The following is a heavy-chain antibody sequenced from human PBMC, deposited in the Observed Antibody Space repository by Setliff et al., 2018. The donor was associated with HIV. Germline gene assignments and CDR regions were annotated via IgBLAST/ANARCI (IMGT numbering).Heavy chain of an antibody. CDR2: INPNSGGT. CDR1: GYSFAAYY. J-gene: IGHJ2*01. Sequence: GASVKVSCKAAGYSFAAYYIHWVRQAPGQGLEWMGWINPNSGGTNYAQKFRGRVTLTRDTSISTANMELSWLRSDDTAVYYCARDPALTYSGYVYWYFDLWGRGTLVTVSS. CDR3: ARDPALTYSGYVYWYFDL. V-gene: IGHV1-2*02. D-gene: IGHD5-12*01.